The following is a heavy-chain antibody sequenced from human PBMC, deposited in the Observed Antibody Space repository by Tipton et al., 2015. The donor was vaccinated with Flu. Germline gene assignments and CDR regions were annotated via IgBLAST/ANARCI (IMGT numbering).Heavy chain of an antibody. D-gene: IGHD1-14*01. J-gene: IGHJ4*02. CDR2: IWSDGRTE. V-gene: IGHV3-33*01. Sequence: SLRLSCAASGFTFSNYGMHWVRQTPGKGLEWVAVIWSDGRTEHYADSVKGRFTISRDNSRGTLYLQMNSLGGDDTAVYFCARDIGTTVLYFDHWGQGALVTVPS. CDR3: ARDIGTTVLYFDH. CDR1: GFTFSNYG.